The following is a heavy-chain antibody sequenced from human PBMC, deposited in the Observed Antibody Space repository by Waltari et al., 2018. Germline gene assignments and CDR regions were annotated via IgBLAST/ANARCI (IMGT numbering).Heavy chain of an antibody. D-gene: IGHD3-10*01. J-gene: IGHJ6*02. CDR1: GYSLTSYW. CDR3: ARHDGPTMVRGADYYYGMDV. Sequence: EVQLVQSGAEVKKPGESLKISCKGSGYSLTSYWVGWVRQMPGKGLGWMGIIYPGDSDTRYSPSFQGQVTISADKSISTAYLQWSSLKASDTAMYYCARHDGPTMVRGADYYYGMDVWGQGTTVTVSS. V-gene: IGHV5-51*01. CDR2: IYPGDSDT.